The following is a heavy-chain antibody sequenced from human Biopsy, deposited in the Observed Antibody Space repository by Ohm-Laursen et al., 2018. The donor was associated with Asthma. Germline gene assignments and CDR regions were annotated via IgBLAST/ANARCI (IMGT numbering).Heavy chain of an antibody. J-gene: IGHJ3*02. CDR3: VRDGTDDAFDI. Sequence: SLRLSCSATGFSFSNFAIHWVRQAPGKGLEWVGVISKDASTQDYADSVKDRFTMARDNSKNTLDLQMNSLREEDTAVYYCVRDGTDDAFDIWGQGTVVSVSS. V-gene: IGHV3-30*01. D-gene: IGHD1-1*01. CDR2: ISKDASTQ. CDR1: GFSFSNFA.